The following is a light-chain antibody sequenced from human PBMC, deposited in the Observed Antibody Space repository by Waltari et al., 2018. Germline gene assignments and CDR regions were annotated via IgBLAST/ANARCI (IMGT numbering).Light chain of an antibody. CDR3: QQYNTYSS. CDR1: QSISNY. J-gene: IGKJ2*03. CDR2: KAS. V-gene: IGKV1-5*03. Sequence: DIQMTLSPSTLSASVGATITITCRASQSISNYLAWYQQKPGKAPKLLIYKASSSGSGVPSRFSGSGSGTEFTLTISSLQPDDFATYYCQQYNTYSSFGQGTKLEIK.